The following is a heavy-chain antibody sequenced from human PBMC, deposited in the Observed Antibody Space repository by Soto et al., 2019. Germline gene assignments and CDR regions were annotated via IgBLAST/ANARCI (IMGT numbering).Heavy chain of an antibody. Sequence: PSETLSLTCTVSGGSISSSSYYWGWIRQPPGKGLEWIGSIYYSGSTYYNPSLKSRVTISVDTSKNQFSLKLSSVTAADTAVYYCARAYYDILTGYRLNWFDPWGQGTLVTGSS. D-gene: IGHD3-9*01. CDR3: ARAYYDILTGYRLNWFDP. CDR1: GGSISSSSYY. CDR2: IYYSGST. V-gene: IGHV4-39*01. J-gene: IGHJ5*02.